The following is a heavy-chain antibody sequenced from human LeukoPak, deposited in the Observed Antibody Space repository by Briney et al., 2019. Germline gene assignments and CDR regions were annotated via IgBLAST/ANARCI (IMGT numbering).Heavy chain of an antibody. CDR1: GFTFSDYY. Sequence: GGSLRLSCAASGFTFSDYYMSWIRQAPGKGLEWVSYISSSGSTIYYADSVKGRFTISRDNAKNSLYLQMNSLRAEDTAVYYCARERLAAYNWFDPWGQGTLVTVSS. J-gene: IGHJ5*02. CDR2: ISSSGSTI. V-gene: IGHV3-11*04. D-gene: IGHD6-13*01. CDR3: ARERLAAYNWFDP.